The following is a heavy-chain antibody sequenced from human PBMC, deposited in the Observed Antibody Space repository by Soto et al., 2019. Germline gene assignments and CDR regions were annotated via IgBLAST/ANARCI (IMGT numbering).Heavy chain of an antibody. Sequence: GGSLRLSCAASGFTFSSYAMHWVRQAPGKGLEWVAVISYDGSNKYYADSVKGRFTISRDNSKNTLYLQMNSLRAEDTAVYYCAREADDRYRAAFDIWGQGTMVTVSS. D-gene: IGHD1-1*01. CDR2: ISYDGSNK. V-gene: IGHV3-30-3*01. CDR3: AREADDRYRAAFDI. CDR1: GFTFSSYA. J-gene: IGHJ3*02.